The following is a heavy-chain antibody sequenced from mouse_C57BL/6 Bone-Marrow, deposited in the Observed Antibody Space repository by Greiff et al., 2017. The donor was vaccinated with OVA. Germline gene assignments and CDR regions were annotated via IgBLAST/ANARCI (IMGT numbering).Heavy chain of an antibody. CDR2: IYPGNSDT. CDR1: GYTFTSYW. D-gene: IGHD6-2*01. Sequence: DVHLVESGTVLARPGASVKMSCKTSGYTFTSYWMHWVKQRPGPGLEWIGAIYPGNSDTSYNQKFKGKAKLTAVTSASTAYMELSSLTNEDSAVYYCTTASVSLYYFDYWGQGTTLTVSS. CDR3: TTASVSLYYFDY. V-gene: IGHV1-5*01. J-gene: IGHJ2*01.